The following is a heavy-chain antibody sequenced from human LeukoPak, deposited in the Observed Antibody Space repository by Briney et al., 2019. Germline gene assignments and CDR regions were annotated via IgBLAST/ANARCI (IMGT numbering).Heavy chain of an antibody. CDR1: GASISSSY. D-gene: IGHD1-26*01. J-gene: IGHJ5*02. CDR3: ARDFGSYKGGRWFDP. CDR2: IYYSGST. Sequence: TSETLSLTCTVSGASISSSYWSWIRQPPGMGLEWIGYIYYSGSTSYNPSLKSRVTISSDTSKNQFSLKVTSVTAADTAMYYCARDFGSYKGGRWFDPWGQGTLVTVSS. V-gene: IGHV4-59*01.